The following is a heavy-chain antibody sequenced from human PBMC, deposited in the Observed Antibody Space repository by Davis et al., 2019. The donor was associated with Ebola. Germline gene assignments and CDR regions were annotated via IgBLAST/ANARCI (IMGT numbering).Heavy chain of an antibody. D-gene: IGHD2-2*02. CDR3: TRDGTYCSSTSCYTSFDY. V-gene: IGHV3-49*03. J-gene: IGHJ4*02. CDR2: IRSKAYGGTT. Sequence: GESLKISCTASGFTFGDYAMSWFRQAPGKGLEWVGFIRSKAYGGTTEYAASVKGRFTISRDDSKSITYLQMNSLKTEDTAVYYCTRDGTYCSSTSCYTSFDYWGQGTLVTVSS. CDR1: GFTFGDYA.